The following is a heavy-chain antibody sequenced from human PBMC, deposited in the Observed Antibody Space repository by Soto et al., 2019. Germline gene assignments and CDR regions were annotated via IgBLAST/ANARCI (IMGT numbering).Heavy chain of an antibody. Sequence: EVQLVESGGGLVQPGGSLRLSCAASGFSFSNHWMNWVRQVPGKGLEWVAIIKQDGSEEHYVDSVKGRFTISRDNAKISLYLQMNSLRAEDTAVYYCARGSGFQIDSWGQGTLVTVSS. J-gene: IGHJ4*02. CDR3: ARGSGFQIDS. V-gene: IGHV3-7*04. CDR1: GFSFSNHW. CDR2: IKQDGSEE. D-gene: IGHD5-12*01.